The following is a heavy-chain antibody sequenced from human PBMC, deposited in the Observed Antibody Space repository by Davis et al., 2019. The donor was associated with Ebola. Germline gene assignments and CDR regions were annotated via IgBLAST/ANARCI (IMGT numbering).Heavy chain of an antibody. CDR2: IYYSGST. V-gene: IGHV4-39*01. CDR1: GGFITSSSYY. Sequence: SETLSLTCTISGGFITSSSYYWGCLRQPPGKGLEWIGNIYYSGSTSYNPSLKRRLTISIDTSKSQFSLKLGSVTAADTAVYFCATGLVLWGQGTLVTVSS. CDR3: ATGLVL. J-gene: IGHJ4*02. D-gene: IGHD3/OR15-3a*01.